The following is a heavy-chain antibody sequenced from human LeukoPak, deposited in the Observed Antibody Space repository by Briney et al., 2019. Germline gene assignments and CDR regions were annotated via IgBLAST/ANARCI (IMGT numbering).Heavy chain of an antibody. CDR2: IYHSGST. CDR1: GGSISSGGYY. V-gene: IGHV4-30-2*01. J-gene: IGHJ4*02. CDR3: ARGLVVAGKPFDY. D-gene: IGHD6-19*01. Sequence: PSETLSLTCTVSGGSISSGGYYWSWIRQPSGKGLEWIGYIYHSGSTYYNPSLKSRVTISVDRSKNQFSLKLSSVTAADTAVYYCARGLVVAGKPFDYWGQGTLVTVSS.